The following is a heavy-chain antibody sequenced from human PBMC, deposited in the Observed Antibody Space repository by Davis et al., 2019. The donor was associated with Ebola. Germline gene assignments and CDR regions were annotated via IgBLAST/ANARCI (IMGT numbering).Heavy chain of an antibody. CDR3: ARLSNYRWFDP. CDR1: GGSISSYY. J-gene: IGHJ5*02. CDR2: IYYSGST. D-gene: IGHD1-7*01. V-gene: IGHV4-59*08. Sequence: PSETLSLTCTVSGGSISSYYWSWIRQPPGKGLEWIGYIYYSGSTNYNPSLKSRVTISVDPSKNQFSLKLSSVTAADTAVYYCARLSNYRWFDPWGQGTLVTVSS.